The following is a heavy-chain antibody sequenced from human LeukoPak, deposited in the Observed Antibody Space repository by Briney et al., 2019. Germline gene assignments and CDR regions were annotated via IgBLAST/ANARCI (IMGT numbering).Heavy chain of an antibody. CDR3: ARGELGFYYYMDV. CDR2: ISYTGST. V-gene: IGHV4-59*01. D-gene: IGHD3-10*01. CDR1: SGSISTFY. Sequence: PSETLSLTCTVSSGSISTFYWSWIRQPPGKGLEWIGYISYTGSTNYNPSLKSRVTISVDTSKNQFSLRLSSVIAADTAVYYCARGELGFYYYMDVWGKGTTVTVSS. J-gene: IGHJ6*03.